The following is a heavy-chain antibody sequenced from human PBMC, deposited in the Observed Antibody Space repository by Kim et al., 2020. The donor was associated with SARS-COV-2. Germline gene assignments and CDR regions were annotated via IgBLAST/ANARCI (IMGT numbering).Heavy chain of an antibody. Sequence: YCDPSLKGRDTRSVDTSKNQLSLKLSAVAAADTAVYYCARVGGTAMVVDYWGQGTLVTVSS. V-gene: IGHV4-39*07. CDR3: ARVGGTAMVVDY. J-gene: IGHJ4*02. D-gene: IGHD5-18*01.